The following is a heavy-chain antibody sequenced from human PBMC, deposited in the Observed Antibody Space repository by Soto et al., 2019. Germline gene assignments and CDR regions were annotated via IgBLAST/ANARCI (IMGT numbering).Heavy chain of an antibody. CDR2: ISPYNGDT. J-gene: IGHJ4*02. D-gene: IGHD2-15*01. CDR1: GSTFTSQG. V-gene: IGHV1-18*01. CDR3: ARERDIVVVVAATRFDY. Sequence: ASVKVSCKASGSTFTSQGISWVRQAPGEGLEWMGWISPYNGDTNDAQKFQDRVTMTTDTPTNTAFMNLRRLTSEDTAVYYCARERDIVVVVAATRFDYWGQGTLVTVSS.